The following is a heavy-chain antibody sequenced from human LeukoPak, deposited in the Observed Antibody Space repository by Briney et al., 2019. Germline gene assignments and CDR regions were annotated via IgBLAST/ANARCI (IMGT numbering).Heavy chain of an antibody. D-gene: IGHD3-10*01. J-gene: IGHJ4*02. CDR2: INPNSGGT. V-gene: IGHV1-2*02. Sequence: WASVKVSCKASGYTFTGYYMHWVRQAPGQGLEWMGWINPNSGGTNYAQKFQGRVTMTRDTSISTAYMELSRLRSDDTAVYYCARTMVRGVIRVAGFDYWGQGTLVTVSS. CDR3: ARTMVRGVIRVAGFDY. CDR1: GYTFTGYY.